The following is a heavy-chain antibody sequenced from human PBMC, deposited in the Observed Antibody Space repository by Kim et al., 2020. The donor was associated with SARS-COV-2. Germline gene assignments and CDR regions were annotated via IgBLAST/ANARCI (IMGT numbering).Heavy chain of an antibody. CDR1: GYTFNTYG. D-gene: IGHD3-16*01. CDR2: IRVYNGNT. CDR3: ARVGSSYGLFDF. J-gene: IGHJ4*02. V-gene: IGHV1-18*04. Sequence: ASVKVSCKASGYTFNTYGITWVRQAPGQGLEWMGWIRVYNGNTDYAQKFQGRVTMTTDTSTSTAYMELRSLRSDDTAGYYCARVGSSYGLFDFWGQGTLVPVSS.